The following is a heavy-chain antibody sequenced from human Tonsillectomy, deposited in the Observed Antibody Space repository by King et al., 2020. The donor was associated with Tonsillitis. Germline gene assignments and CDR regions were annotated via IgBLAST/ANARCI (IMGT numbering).Heavy chain of an antibody. CDR1: GYTFTGYY. CDR2: INPNSGGT. V-gene: IGHV1-2*02. CDR3: ARDLTPSRLTGYYYYYYGMDV. D-gene: IGHD3-9*01. Sequence: QDQLVQSGAEVKKPGASVKVSCKASGYTFTGYYMHWVRQAPGQGLEWMGWINPNSGGTNYAQKFQGRVTMTRDTSISTAYMELSRLRSDDTAVYYCARDLTPSRLTGYYYYYYGMDVWGQGTTVTVSS. J-gene: IGHJ6*02.